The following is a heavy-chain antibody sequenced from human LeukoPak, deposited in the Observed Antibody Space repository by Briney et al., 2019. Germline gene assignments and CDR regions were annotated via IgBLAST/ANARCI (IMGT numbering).Heavy chain of an antibody. J-gene: IGHJ4*02. CDR1: GFTFRNYA. CDR2: IQHDGSSK. CDR3: AKEGYYYDSSGWFLDY. D-gene: IGHD3-22*01. Sequence: PGGSLRLSCVGSGFTFRNYAMHWVRQAPGKGLEWVAFIQHDGSSKYDIDSVKGRFTISRDNSKNTLYLQINSLRAEDTAVYYCAKEGYYYDSSGWFLDYWGQGTRVTVSS. V-gene: IGHV3-30*02.